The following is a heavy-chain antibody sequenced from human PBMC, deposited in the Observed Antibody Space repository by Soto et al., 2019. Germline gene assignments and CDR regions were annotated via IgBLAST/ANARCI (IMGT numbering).Heavy chain of an antibody. CDR2: TFFSGST. V-gene: IGHV4-59*08. D-gene: IGHD1-1*01. CDR3: ASRTGTQYYYMDV. CDR1: GGSISIYF. J-gene: IGHJ6*03. Sequence: SETLSLTCNVSGGSISIYFWIWIRQPPGKGLEWIGSTFFSGSTNYNPSLKSRVAMSLDTSKNQFSLKLTSVTAADTAVYYCASRTGTQYYYMDVWGKGTTVTVSS.